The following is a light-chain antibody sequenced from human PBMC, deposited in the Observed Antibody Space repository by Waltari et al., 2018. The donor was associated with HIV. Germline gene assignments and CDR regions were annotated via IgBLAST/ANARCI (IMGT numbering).Light chain of an antibody. J-gene: IGKJ4*01. Sequence: DIVLTQSPDSLAVSLGERAIITRTSRRTVFYSSDNQNYLAWYLQRPGQSPKVLIFWASTRAVGVPDRFRGSGSGTDFSLTLSSLQADDVGVYYCQQYYTVPPTFGGGTKVEI. CDR2: WAS. CDR3: QQYYTVPPT. CDR1: RTVFYSSDNQNY. V-gene: IGKV4-1*01.